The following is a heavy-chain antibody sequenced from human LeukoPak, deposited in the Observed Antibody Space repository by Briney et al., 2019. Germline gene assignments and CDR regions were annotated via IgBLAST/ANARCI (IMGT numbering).Heavy chain of an antibody. Sequence: GGSLRLSCAASGFTFSSYSMNWVRQAPGKGLEWVAVISYDGSNKYYADSVKGRFTISRDKSKNTVYLQMNSLRAEDTAVYFCAKDVEGPDSNYGPRIDCWGQGTLVTVSS. CDR3: AKDVEGPDSNYGPRIDC. V-gene: IGHV3-30*18. CDR2: ISYDGSNK. CDR1: GFTFSSYS. D-gene: IGHD4-11*01. J-gene: IGHJ4*02.